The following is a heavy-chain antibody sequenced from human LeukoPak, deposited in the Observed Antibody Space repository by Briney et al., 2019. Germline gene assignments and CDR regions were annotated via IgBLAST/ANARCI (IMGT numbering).Heavy chain of an antibody. Sequence: GGPLRLSCTASGFPFSGYSMNWVRQAPGKGLEWVSSISTSSSYIYYADSVKGRFTISRDNARNSLYLQMNTLRAEDTAVYSCARGADGVSSNSRGWFDPWGQGTLVTVSS. CDR3: ARGADGVSSNSRGWFDP. CDR2: ISTSSSYI. D-gene: IGHD2-15*01. J-gene: IGHJ5*02. CDR1: GFPFSGYS. V-gene: IGHV3-21*01.